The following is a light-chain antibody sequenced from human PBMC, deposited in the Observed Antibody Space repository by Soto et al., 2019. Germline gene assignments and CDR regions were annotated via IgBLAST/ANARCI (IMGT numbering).Light chain of an antibody. CDR1: QSVSNY. J-gene: IGKJ3*01. CDR2: DAS. Sequence: EIVLTQSPATLSVSPGERATLSCRASQSVSNYLAWFQQKPGQAPRLIIYDASNRATGIPARFSGSGSGTDFTLIINSLAPEDFAVYYCQLRGNWPPFTFGPGTRVDIK. CDR3: QLRGNWPPFT. V-gene: IGKV3-11*01.